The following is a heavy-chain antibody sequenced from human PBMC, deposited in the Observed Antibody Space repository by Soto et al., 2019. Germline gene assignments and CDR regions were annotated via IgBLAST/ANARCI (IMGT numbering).Heavy chain of an antibody. CDR3: TRDADYYDYVWGSYRHTTFDY. CDR1: GFTFGDYA. D-gene: IGHD3-16*02. Sequence: GGSLRLSCTASGFTFGDYAMSWFRQAPGKGLEWVGFIRSKAYGGTTEYAASVKGRFTISRDDSKSIAYLQMNSLKTEDTAVYYCTRDADYYDYVWGSYRHTTFDYWGQGTLDTVSS. J-gene: IGHJ4*02. V-gene: IGHV3-49*03. CDR2: IRSKAYGGTT.